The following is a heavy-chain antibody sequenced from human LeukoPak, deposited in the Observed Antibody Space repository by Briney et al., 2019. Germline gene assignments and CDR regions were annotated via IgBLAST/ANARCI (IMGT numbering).Heavy chain of an antibody. Sequence: PSETLSLTCTVSGGSISSYFWSWIRQPAGKGLEWIGRIYTSGSTNYNPSLKSQVTMSVDTSKNQFSLKLSSVTAADTAVYYCAREGHCSSTSCYGTNFSLNYWGQGTLVTVSS. V-gene: IGHV4-4*07. CDR2: IYTSGST. J-gene: IGHJ4*02. CDR1: GGSISSYF. CDR3: AREGHCSSTSCYGTNFSLNY. D-gene: IGHD2-2*01.